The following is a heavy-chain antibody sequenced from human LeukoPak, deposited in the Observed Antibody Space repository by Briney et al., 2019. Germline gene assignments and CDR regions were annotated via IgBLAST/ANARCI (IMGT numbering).Heavy chain of an antibody. CDR3: ATYRQVLLPFES. CDR2: IFPSGGEI. CDR1: GFTFSSYA. V-gene: IGHV3-23*01. D-gene: IGHD2-8*02. Sequence: GGSLRLSCAASGFTFSSYAMNWVRQPPGKGLEWVSSIFPSGGEIHYADSVRGRFTISRDNSKSTLSLQMNSLRAEDTAIYYCATYRQVLLPFESWGQGTLVTVSS. J-gene: IGHJ4*02.